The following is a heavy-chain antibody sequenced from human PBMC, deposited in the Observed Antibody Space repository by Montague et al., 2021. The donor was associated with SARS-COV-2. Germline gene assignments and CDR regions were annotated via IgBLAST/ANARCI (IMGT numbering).Heavy chain of an antibody. V-gene: IGHV4-34*01. Sequence: SETLSLTYAVYGGSFSGYYWTWIRQSPGKGLEWIAEINHSGTTNYNFNPSLRSRVPISVDTSKSQFSLKLSSVTAADTGVYYCARWDPQTLTLIGLRGKSASDYWGQGTLVTVSS. CDR1: GGSFSGYY. D-gene: IGHD4-23*01. CDR2: INHSGTT. CDR3: ARWDPQTLTLIGLRGKSASDY. J-gene: IGHJ4*02.